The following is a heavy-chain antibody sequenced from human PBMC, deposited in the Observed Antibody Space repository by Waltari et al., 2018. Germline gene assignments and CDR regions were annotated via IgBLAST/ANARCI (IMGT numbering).Heavy chain of an antibody. J-gene: IGHJ4*02. Sequence: QLQLQESGPGLMKPSETLSLTCTVSGGSISSSSYYWGWIRQPPGKGLEWIGSIYYSGSTYYNPSLKSRVTISVDTSKNQFSLKLSSVTAADTAVYYCARLVAATPRFDYWGQGTLVTVSS. V-gene: IGHV4-39*07. CDR2: IYYSGST. CDR1: GGSISSSSYY. D-gene: IGHD2-15*01. CDR3: ARLVAATPRFDY.